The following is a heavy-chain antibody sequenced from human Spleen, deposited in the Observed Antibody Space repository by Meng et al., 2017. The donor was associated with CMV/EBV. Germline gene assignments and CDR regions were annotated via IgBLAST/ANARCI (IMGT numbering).Heavy chain of an antibody. D-gene: IGHD1-26*01. V-gene: IGHV4-59*01. CDR3: AREVGATCFDY. CDR1: GGSISSYY. CDR2: IYYSGST. J-gene: IGHJ4*02. Sequence: SETLSLTCTVSGGSISSYYWSWIRQPPGKGLEWIGYIYYSGSTNYNPSLKSRVTISVDTSKNQFSLKLSSVTAADTAVYYCAREVGATCFDYWGQGALVTVSS.